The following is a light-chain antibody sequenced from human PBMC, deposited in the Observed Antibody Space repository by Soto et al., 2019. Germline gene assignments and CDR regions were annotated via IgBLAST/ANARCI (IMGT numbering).Light chain of an antibody. V-gene: IGKV3-15*01. CDR3: QQYFEWPPMT. J-gene: IGKJ1*01. CDR1: QSIYSN. Sequence: EIVMTQSPATLSVSPGGRATLSCRASQSIYSNLAWYQQKPGQAPRLLIFGASTRATGIPARFSGSGSGTEFTLTISSLQSEDFAVYYCQQYFEWPPMTFGQGTKVDIK. CDR2: GAS.